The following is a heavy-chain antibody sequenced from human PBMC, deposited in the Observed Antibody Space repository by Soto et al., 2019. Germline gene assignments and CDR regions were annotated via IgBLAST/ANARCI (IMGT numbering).Heavy chain of an antibody. J-gene: IGHJ4*02. V-gene: IGHV1-69*06. D-gene: IGHD3-22*01. CDR3: ARGGYFDSSNYLAY. CDR1: GGTFSSYA. CDR2: IIPIFGTA. Sequence: ASVKVSCKASGGTFSSYAISWVRQAPGQGLEWMGGIIPIFGTANYAQKFQGRVTITADKSTSTAYMELSSLRSEDTAVYYCARGGYFDSSNYLAYWGLGTLVTVSS.